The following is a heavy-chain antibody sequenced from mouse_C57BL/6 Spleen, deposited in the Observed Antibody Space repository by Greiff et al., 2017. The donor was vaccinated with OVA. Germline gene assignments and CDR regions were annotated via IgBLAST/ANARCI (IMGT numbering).Heavy chain of an antibody. V-gene: IGHV1-15*01. CDR1: GYTFTDYE. CDR2: IDPETGGT. J-gene: IGHJ3*01. Sequence: QVHVKQSGAELVRPGASVTLSCKASGYTFTDYEMHWVKQTPVHGLEWIGAIDPETGGTAYNQKFKGKAILTADKSSSTAYMELRSLTSEDSAVYYCTRSAGGTPWFACWGQGTLVTVSA. D-gene: IGHD3-3*01. CDR3: TRSAGGTPWFAC.